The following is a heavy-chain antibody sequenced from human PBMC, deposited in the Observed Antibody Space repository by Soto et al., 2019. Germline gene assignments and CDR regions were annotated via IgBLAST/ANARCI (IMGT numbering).Heavy chain of an antibody. CDR3: ARDLYYGSGSYDEDAFDI. V-gene: IGHV1-18*01. J-gene: IGHJ3*02. D-gene: IGHD3-10*01. CDR2: ISAYNGNT. CDR1: GYTFTSYG. Sequence: ASVKVSCKASGYTFTSYGISWVRQAPGQGLEWMGWISAYNGNTNYAQKLQGRVTMTTDTSTSTAYMELRSLRSDDTAVYYCARDLYYGSGSYDEDAFDIWGQGTMVTVSS.